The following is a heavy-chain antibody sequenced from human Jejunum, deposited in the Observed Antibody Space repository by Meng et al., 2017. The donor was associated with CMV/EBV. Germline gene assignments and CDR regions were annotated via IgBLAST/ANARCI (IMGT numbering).Heavy chain of an antibody. Sequence: PTGTGSGGSISGYYWSWIRQPPGKGLEWVGYIYYTGGTNYNPSLESRASIALDRSKNQISLKLTSVTAADTAVYYCARVRGGFDPWGQGTLVTVSS. CDR3: ARVRGGFDP. CDR1: GGSISGYY. V-gene: IGHV4-59*01. J-gene: IGHJ5*02. CDR2: IYYTGGT.